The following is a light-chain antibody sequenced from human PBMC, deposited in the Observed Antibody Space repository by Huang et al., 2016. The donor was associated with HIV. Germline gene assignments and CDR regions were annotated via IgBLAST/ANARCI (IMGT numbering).Light chain of an antibody. CDR1: QSVASTY. CDR3: HQYGGSPGT. CDR2: AAS. Sequence: EIVLTQSPGTLSLSPGERVTLSCRASQSVASTYLAWYQQRRSQAPRLLIYAASTRATGIPDRFRGSGSGTDFSLTISRLEPEDFEVYYCHQYGGSPGTFGPGTKLEI. V-gene: IGKV3-20*01. J-gene: IGKJ2*01.